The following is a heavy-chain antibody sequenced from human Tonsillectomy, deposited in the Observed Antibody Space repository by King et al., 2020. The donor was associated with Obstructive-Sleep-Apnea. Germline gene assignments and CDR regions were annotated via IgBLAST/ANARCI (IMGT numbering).Heavy chain of an antibody. Sequence: VQLVESGGGLVKPGGSLRLSCAASGFTFSSYSMNWVRQAPGKGLEWVSSISSSSSYIYYADSVKGRFTISRDNAKNSLYLQMNSLRAEDTAVYYCAGHYYDSSGYYSRDYYYYGMDVWDQGTTVTVSS. V-gene: IGHV3-21*01. D-gene: IGHD3-22*01. CDR2: ISSSSSYI. CDR3: AGHYYDSSGYYSRDYYYYGMDV. CDR1: GFTFSSYS. J-gene: IGHJ6*02.